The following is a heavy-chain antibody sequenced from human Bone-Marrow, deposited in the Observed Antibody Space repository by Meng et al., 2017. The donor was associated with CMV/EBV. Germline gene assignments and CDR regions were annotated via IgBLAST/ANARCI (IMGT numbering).Heavy chain of an antibody. D-gene: IGHD6-13*01. CDR2: INSDGSST. J-gene: IGHJ4*02. Sequence: GGSLRLSCAASGFTFSSYWMHWVRQAPGKGLVWVSRINSDGSSTSYADSVKGRFTISRDNAKKTLYLQMNSLRAEDTAVYYCARGARQHSSPFVSYWGQGRLVTVSS. CDR3: ARGARQHSSPFVSY. CDR1: GFTFSSYW. V-gene: IGHV3-74*01.